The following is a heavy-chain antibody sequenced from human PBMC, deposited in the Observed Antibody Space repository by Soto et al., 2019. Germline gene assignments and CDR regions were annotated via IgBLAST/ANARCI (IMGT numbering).Heavy chain of an antibody. CDR3: ARVYWGDYYYTDV. D-gene: IGHD3-16*01. Sequence: SETLSLTCAVSSGSISSSNWWSWVRQPPGKGLEWNGEIYHSGSTNYNPSLKSRVTISVDKSKNQFSLKLSSVTAADTAVSYCARVYWGDYYYTDVWGKGTTVTVSS. J-gene: IGHJ6*03. CDR1: SGSISSSNW. CDR2: IYHSGST. V-gene: IGHV4-4*02.